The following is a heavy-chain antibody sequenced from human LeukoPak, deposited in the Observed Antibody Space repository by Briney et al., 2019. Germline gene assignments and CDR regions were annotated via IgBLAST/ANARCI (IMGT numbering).Heavy chain of an antibody. CDR3: ARTPYSGSYSWFDP. V-gene: IGHV4-59*01. CDR1: GGSISSYY. D-gene: IGHD1-26*01. CDR2: IYYSGST. Sequence: SETLSLTCTVSGGSISSYYWSWIRQPPGEGLEWIGYIYYSGSTNYNPSLKSRVTISVDTSKNQFSLKLSSVTAADTAVYYCARTPYSGSYSWFDPWGQGTLVTVSS. J-gene: IGHJ5*02.